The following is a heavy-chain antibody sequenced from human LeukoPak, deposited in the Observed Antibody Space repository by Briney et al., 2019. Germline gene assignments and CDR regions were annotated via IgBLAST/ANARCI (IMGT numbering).Heavy chain of an antibody. CDR2: IYPGDSDT. V-gene: IGHV5-51*01. CDR3: ARMTESSDYYAMDV. J-gene: IGHJ6*02. D-gene: IGHD3-22*01. Sequence: GESLKISCKASGYSFISYYIGWVRPRSGKGLEWMGIIYPGDSDTRYSPSFQGQVTISIDKSISTAYLQWSSLKASDTAMYYCARMTESSDYYAMDVWGQGTTVTVSS. CDR1: GYSFISYY.